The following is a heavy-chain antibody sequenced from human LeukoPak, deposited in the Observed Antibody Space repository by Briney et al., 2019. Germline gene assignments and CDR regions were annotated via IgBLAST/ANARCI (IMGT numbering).Heavy chain of an antibody. Sequence: GGSLRLSCAASGFAISTYAMSWVRQAPGKGLEWVSAISGSGGSTYYADSVKGRFTISRDNSKNTLYLQMNSLRAEDTAVYYCAKDLYDSSGLFDYWGQGTLVTVSS. CDR2: ISGSGGST. CDR3: AKDLYDSSGLFDY. D-gene: IGHD3-22*01. J-gene: IGHJ4*02. V-gene: IGHV3-23*01. CDR1: GFAISTYA.